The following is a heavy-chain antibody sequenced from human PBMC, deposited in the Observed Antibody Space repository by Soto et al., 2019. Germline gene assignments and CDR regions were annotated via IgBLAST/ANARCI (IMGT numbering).Heavy chain of an antibody. Sequence: QVHLVQSGAEVKKPGASVKVSCKGSGYTFTSYGITWVRQAPGQGLEWMGWISAHNGNTNYAQKFQGRVTGTRDTSTSTAYMELRGLRSDDTAVYYCARGRYGDYWGQGALVTVSS. CDR1: GYTFTSYG. D-gene: IGHD1-1*01. CDR3: ARGRYGDY. J-gene: IGHJ4*02. V-gene: IGHV1-18*01. CDR2: ISAHNGNT.